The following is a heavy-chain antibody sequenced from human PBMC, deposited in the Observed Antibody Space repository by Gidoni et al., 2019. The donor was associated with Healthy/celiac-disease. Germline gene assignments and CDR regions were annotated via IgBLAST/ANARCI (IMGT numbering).Heavy chain of an antibody. D-gene: IGHD6-13*01. CDR2: ISGSGGST. CDR3: AKDWRNTLGSSSWWGSYFDY. CDR1: GFTFSSYA. J-gene: IGHJ4*02. V-gene: IGHV3-23*01. Sequence: EVQLLESGGGLVQPGGSLRLSCAASGFTFSSYAMSWVRQAPGKGLEWVSAISGSGGSTYYADSVKGRFTISRDNSKNTLYLQMNSLRAEDTAVYYCAKDWRNTLGSSSWWGSYFDYWGQGTLVTVSS.